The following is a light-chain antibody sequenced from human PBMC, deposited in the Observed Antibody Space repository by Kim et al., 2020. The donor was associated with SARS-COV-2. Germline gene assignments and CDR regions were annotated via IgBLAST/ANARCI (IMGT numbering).Light chain of an antibody. V-gene: IGLV2-14*01. J-gene: IGLJ2*01. CDR1: SSDVGGHNY. Sequence: QSALTQPASVSGSPGQSVTISCTGTSSDVGGHNYVSWYQQHPGKAPKLMISDVSKRPSGVSNRFSGSKSGNTASLTISGLQAEDEADYYCRSYTSSSTRVEFGGGTQLTVL. CDR3: RSYTSSSTRVE. CDR2: DVS.